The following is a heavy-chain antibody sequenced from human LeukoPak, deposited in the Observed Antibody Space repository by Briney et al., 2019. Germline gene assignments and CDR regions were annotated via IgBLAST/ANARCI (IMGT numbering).Heavy chain of an antibody. J-gene: IGHJ4*02. CDR1: GGSISSGGYY. CDR3: ARGGVGATSRDYFDY. D-gene: IGHD1-26*01. CDR2: IYHSGST. Sequence: PSETLSLTCTVSGGSISSGGYYWSWIRQPPGKGLEWIGYIYHSGSTYYNPSLKSRVTISVDRSKNQFSLKLSSVTAADTAVYYCARGGVGATSRDYFDYWGQGTLVTVSS. V-gene: IGHV4-30-2*01.